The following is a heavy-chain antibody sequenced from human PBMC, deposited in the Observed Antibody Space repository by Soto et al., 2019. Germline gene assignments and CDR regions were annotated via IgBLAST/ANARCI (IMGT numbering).Heavy chain of an antibody. CDR2: INPFKGDT. D-gene: IGHD2-2*02. V-gene: IGHV1-18*01. Sequence: ASVKVSCKASGYTFSTYGITWVRQAPGQGLDWMGWINPFKGDTNSAARYQDRVTMTTDTSTRTAYMELRSLRSDDTAVYYCARVKVPAAILGAFDLWGQGTLVTVSS. CDR3: ARVKVPAAILGAFDL. J-gene: IGHJ3*01. CDR1: GYTFSTYG.